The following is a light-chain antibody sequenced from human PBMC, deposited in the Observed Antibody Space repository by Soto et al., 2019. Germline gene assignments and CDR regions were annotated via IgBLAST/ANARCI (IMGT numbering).Light chain of an antibody. CDR3: QLYGGSHMFS. J-gene: IGKJ2*01. Sequence: EIVLTQSPGTLSLSPGEGATLSCRASESISSSYLAWYQQRPGQSPRLLIYAASSRAAGIPDRFSGRGSGADFTLTISRLEPEDFAVYYCQLYGGSHMFSFGQGTKLQIK. V-gene: IGKV3-20*01. CDR2: AAS. CDR1: ESISSSY.